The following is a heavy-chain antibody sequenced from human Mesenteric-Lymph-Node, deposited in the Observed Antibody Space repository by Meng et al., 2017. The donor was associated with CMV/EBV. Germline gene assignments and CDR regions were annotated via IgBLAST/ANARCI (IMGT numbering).Heavy chain of an antibody. Sequence: GSLRLSCTVSGGSISSYYWSWIRQPPGKGLEWIGCIYHSGSTNYNPSLKSRVTVSIDTSKKQFSLKLSSVTAADTAVYYCARSLDFWSGYMLDPWGQGTLVTVSS. J-gene: IGHJ5*02. CDR1: GGSISSYY. V-gene: IGHV4-59*12. CDR3: ARSLDFWSGYMLDP. D-gene: IGHD3-3*01. CDR2: IYHSGST.